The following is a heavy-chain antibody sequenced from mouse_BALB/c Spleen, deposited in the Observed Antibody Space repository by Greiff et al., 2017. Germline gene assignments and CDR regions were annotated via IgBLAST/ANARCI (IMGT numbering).Heavy chain of an antibody. D-gene: IGHD1-1*01. CDR1: GYTFTSYY. Sequence: QVQLQQPGAELVKPGASVKLSCKASGYTFTSYYMYWVKQRPGQGLEWIGGINPSNGGTNFNEKFKSKATLTVDKSSSTAYMQLSSLTSEDSAVYYCTRRGYYYGSSSRDAMDYWGQGTSVTVSS. CDR3: TRRGYYYGSSSRDAMDY. V-gene: IGHV1S81*02. CDR2: INPSNGGT. J-gene: IGHJ4*01.